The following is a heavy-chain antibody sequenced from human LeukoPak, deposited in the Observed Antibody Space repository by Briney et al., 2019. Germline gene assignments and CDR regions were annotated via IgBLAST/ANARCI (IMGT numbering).Heavy chain of an antibody. CDR3: ARDRWTGFDY. CDR2: MNPNSGNT. Sequence: GASVKVSCKASGYTFTSYDINWVRQATGQGLEWMGWMNPNSGNTGYAQKFQGRVTMTTDTSTSTAYMELRSLRSDDTAVYYCARDRWTGFDYWGQGTLVTVSS. CDR1: GYTFTSYD. V-gene: IGHV1-8*01. D-gene: IGHD2-15*01. J-gene: IGHJ4*02.